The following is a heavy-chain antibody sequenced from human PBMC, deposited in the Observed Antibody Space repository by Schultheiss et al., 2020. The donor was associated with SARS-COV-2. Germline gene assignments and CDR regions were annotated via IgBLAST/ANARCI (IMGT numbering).Heavy chain of an antibody. CDR3: AREIDAIDSSGHWFDP. D-gene: IGHD3-22*01. J-gene: IGHJ5*02. Sequence: SETLSLTCTVSGGSISSYYWSWIRQPAGKGLEWIAYIYYSGSTNYNPSLKSRVTISVDTSKNQFSLKLSSVTAADTAVYYCAREIDAIDSSGHWFDPWGQGTLVTVSS. V-gene: IGHV4-59*01. CDR2: IYYSGST. CDR1: GGSISSYY.